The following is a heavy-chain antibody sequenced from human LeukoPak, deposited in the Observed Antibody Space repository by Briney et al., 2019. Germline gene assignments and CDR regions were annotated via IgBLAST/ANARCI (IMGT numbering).Heavy chain of an antibody. D-gene: IGHD3-22*01. J-gene: IGHJ3*02. Sequence: GGSLRLSCAASGFTFSNNWMYWVRQAPGKGLVWVSRINSDGSSASYADSVKGRFTISRDNAKNTLYLQMNSLRAEDTAVYYCARDSRGYYEAFDIWGQGTMVTVSS. CDR1: GFTFSNNW. V-gene: IGHV3-74*01. CDR2: INSDGSSA. CDR3: ARDSRGYYEAFDI.